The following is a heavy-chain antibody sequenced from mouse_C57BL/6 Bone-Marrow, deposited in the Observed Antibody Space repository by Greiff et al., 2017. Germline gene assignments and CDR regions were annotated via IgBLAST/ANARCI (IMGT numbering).Heavy chain of an antibody. Sequence: EVQLQESGPGLVKPSQSLSLTCSVTGYSITSGYYWNWIRQFPGNKLEWMGYISYDGSNNYNPSLKNRISITRDTSKNQFFLKLNSVTTEDTATYSCARDLIDVGPSWFAYWGQGTLFT. CDR2: ISYDGSN. J-gene: IGHJ3*01. CDR3: ARDLIDVGPSWFAY. CDR1: GYSITSGYY. V-gene: IGHV3-6*01.